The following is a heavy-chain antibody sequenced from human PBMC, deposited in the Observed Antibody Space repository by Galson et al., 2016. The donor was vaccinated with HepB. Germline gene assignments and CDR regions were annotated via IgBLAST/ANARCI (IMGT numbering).Heavy chain of an antibody. V-gene: IGHV1-69*06. CDR1: EDTLNRYA. J-gene: IGHJ6*03. CDR3: ARPALIVSSREVKRTEGWNYFYNYMDV. Sequence: SVKVSCKASEDTLNRYAINWVRQRPGQGLEWMGGIIPLFGTVNFAQKLRGRVMITADKSTSTVYMEVNSLTSDDTAVYYCARPALIVSSREVKRTEGWNYFYNYMDVWGKGTTVTVSS. CDR2: IIPLFGTV. D-gene: IGHD2-2*01.